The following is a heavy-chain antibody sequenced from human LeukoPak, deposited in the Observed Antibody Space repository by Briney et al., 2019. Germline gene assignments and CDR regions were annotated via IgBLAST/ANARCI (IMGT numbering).Heavy chain of an antibody. V-gene: IGHV4-39*01. CDR2: ISYSGST. Sequence: SETLSLTCTVSGDSISSSSYSWGWIRQPPGKGLEWIGTISYSGSTYYNPALKSRVTISVDTSKNQFSLMLRSVTAADAAVYSCARHVTTVVTDFDNWGQGTLVTVSS. CDR3: ARHVTTVVTDFDN. CDR1: GDSISSSSYS. J-gene: IGHJ4*02. D-gene: IGHD4-23*01.